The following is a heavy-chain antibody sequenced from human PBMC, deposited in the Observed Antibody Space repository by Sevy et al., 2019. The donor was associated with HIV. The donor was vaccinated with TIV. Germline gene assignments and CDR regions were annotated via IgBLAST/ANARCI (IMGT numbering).Heavy chain of an antibody. CDR1: GFNISPYS. J-gene: IGHJ5*02. CDR2: ISKDGKNK. CDR3: AKQGYYYDAHSQSVDWFDP. D-gene: IGHD3-22*01. V-gene: IGHV3-30-3*02. Sequence: GGSLRLSCSASGFNISPYSLHWVRQTPGKGLQWLAVISKDGKNKQFADFVRGRLSLSRDNSRNTFYLQINNLRPEDTAVYFCAKQGYYYDAHSQSVDWFDPWGQGTLVTVSS.